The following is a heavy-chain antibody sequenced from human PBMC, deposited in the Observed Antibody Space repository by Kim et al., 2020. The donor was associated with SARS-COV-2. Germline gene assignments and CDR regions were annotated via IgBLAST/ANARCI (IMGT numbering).Heavy chain of an antibody. J-gene: IGHJ4*02. CDR2: ISYDGSNK. D-gene: IGHD6-13*01. CDR3: AKVYSSLRLLFDY. CDR1: GFTFSSYG. V-gene: IGHV3-30*18. Sequence: GGSLRLSCAASGFTFSSYGMHWVRQAPGKGLEWVAVISYDGSNKYYADSVKGRFTISRDNSKNTLYLQMNSLRAEDTAVYYCAKVYSSLRLLFDYWGQGTLVTVSS.